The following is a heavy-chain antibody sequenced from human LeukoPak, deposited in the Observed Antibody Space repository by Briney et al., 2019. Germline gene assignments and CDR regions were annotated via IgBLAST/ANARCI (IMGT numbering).Heavy chain of an antibody. Sequence: ASVKLSCKAAGSTFTGYYIHWVREAPGPGLGWMGWINTNSGGTNYAQKFQGRVTMTRDTSISTAYMELSRLRSDDTAVYYCARVVTMVRGVVDNWFDPWGQGTLVTVSS. V-gene: IGHV1-2*02. CDR2: INTNSGGT. J-gene: IGHJ5*02. D-gene: IGHD3-10*01. CDR1: GSTFTGYY. CDR3: ARVVTMVRGVVDNWFDP.